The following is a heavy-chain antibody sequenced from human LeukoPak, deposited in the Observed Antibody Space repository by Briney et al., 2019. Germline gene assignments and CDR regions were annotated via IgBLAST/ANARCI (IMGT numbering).Heavy chain of an antibody. CDR2: IYYSGST. CDR1: GGSISSSSYY. D-gene: IGHD3-3*01. CDR3: AGVGVYYDFWSGYYTPQYMDV. Sequence: SETLSLTCTVSGGSISSSSYYWGWIRQPPGKGLEWIGSIYYSGSTYYNPSLKSRVTISVDTSKNQFSLKLSSVTAADTAVYYCAGVGVYYDFWSGYYTPQYMDVWGKGTTVTVSS. J-gene: IGHJ6*03. V-gene: IGHV4-39*07.